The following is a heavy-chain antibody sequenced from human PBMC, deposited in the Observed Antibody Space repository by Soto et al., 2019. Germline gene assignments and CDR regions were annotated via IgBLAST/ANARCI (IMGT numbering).Heavy chain of an antibody. Sequence: VKVSCKASGYTFTSYGISWVRQAPGQGLEWMGWISADNGNTNYAQKLQGRVTMTTDTSTSTAYMELRSLGSDDTAVYYCARDWYCSGGRCYNCFDPWGQGTLVTVSS. J-gene: IGHJ5*02. CDR2: ISADNGNT. CDR1: GYTFTSYG. V-gene: IGHV1-18*01. CDR3: ARDWYCSGGRCYNCFDP. D-gene: IGHD2-15*01.